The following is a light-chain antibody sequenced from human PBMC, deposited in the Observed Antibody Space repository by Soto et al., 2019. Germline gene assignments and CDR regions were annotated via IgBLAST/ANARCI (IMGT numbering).Light chain of an antibody. CDR1: QSVSSN. CDR3: QHFTTWPLT. V-gene: IGKV3D-15*01. J-gene: IGKJ4*01. Sequence: EIVMTQSPATLSVSPGERATLSCRASQSVSSNLAWYQQKPGQAPRLLIYGASTRATGIAARFSGSGSGTEFVLTISSLQSEDFAVYYCQHFTTWPLTFGGGTKVEIK. CDR2: GAS.